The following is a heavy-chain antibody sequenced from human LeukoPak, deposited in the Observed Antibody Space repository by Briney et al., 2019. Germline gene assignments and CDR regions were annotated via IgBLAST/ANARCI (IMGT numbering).Heavy chain of an antibody. D-gene: IGHD5-24*01. V-gene: IGHV3-66*04. J-gene: IGHJ4*02. CDR3: ASHRDGSFDY. CDR1: GFTVSSKY. CDR2: IYSGGNT. Sequence: TGGSLRLSCAASGFTVSSKYMSWVRQAPGKGLEWVSVIYSGGNTYYADSVKDRFTIPRDNSDNTLYLQMNSLRAEDTAVYYCASHRDGSFDYWGQGTLVTVSS.